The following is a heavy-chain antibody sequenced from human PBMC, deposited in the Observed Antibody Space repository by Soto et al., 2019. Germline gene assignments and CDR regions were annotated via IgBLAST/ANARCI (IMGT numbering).Heavy chain of an antibody. CDR3: VSDGSGTY. Sequence: EVHLVESGGGLVKPGGSLRITCSASGFTFSHYTMNWVRQPPGKGLEWVSAISGNSTYIYYKDSVKGRFTISRDNAKDSLDLQMDSLTDEDTAVYYCVSDGSGTYWGQGTLVNFSS. D-gene: IGHD2-15*01. CDR2: ISGNSTYI. V-gene: IGHV3-21*01. J-gene: IGHJ4*02. CDR1: GFTFSHYT.